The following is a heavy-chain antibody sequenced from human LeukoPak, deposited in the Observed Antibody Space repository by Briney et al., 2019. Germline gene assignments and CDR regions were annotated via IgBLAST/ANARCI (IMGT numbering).Heavy chain of an antibody. CDR3: ASFNDYGGNSHDY. CDR2: IYSGGST. V-gene: IGHV3-53*01. CDR1: GFTVSSNY. Sequence: PGGSLRLSCAASGFTVSSNYMSWVRQAPGKGLEWVSVIYSGGSTYYADSVKGRFTISRDNSKNTLYLQTNSLRAEDTAVYYCASFNDYGGNSHDYWGQGTLVTVSS. J-gene: IGHJ4*02. D-gene: IGHD4-23*01.